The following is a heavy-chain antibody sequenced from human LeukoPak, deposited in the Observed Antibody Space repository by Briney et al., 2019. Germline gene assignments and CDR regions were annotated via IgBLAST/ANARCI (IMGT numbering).Heavy chain of an antibody. J-gene: IGHJ3*02. V-gene: IGHV4-34*01. CDR3: ARGFTIFGVANDAFDI. Sequence: SETLSLTCAVSGGSFSGYYWSWIRQPPGKGLEWIGEINHSGSTNYNPSLKSRVTISVDTSKQQFSLKLSSVTAADAAVYYCARGFTIFGVANDAFDIWGQGTMVTVSS. CDR1: GGSFSGYY. CDR2: INHSGST. D-gene: IGHD3-3*01.